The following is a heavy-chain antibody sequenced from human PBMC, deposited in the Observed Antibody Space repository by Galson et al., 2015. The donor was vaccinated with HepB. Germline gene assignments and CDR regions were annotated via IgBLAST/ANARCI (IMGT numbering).Heavy chain of an antibody. Sequence: SLRLSCAASGFSFTRYAMTWVRQAPGKGLEWVSSITSSGGNSYYTDSVKGRFTVSRDNSKNTLLLQLNSLRAEDTAVYFCAKDGIMVANNPYHLHYWGQGTLVTVSS. J-gene: IGHJ4*02. CDR2: ITSSGGNS. V-gene: IGHV3-23*01. D-gene: IGHD2-15*01. CDR3: AKDGIMVANNPYHLHY. CDR1: GFSFTRYA.